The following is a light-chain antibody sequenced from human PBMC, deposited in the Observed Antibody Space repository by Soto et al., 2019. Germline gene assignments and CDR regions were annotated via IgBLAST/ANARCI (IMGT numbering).Light chain of an antibody. J-gene: IGKJ5*01. CDR3: QQYESLPLT. V-gene: IGKV1-33*01. CDR2: DAS. Sequence: DIQMTQSPSSLSASVGDRVTITCQASQDINKNLIWYQQTPGKAPKLLIYDASDLETGVPSRFSGSGSGTGFTFTISSLQPEDFATYYCQQYESLPLTFGQGTRLEIK. CDR1: QDINKN.